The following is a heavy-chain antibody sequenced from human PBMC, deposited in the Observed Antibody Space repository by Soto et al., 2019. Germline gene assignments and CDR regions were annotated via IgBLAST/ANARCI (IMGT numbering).Heavy chain of an antibody. CDR1: GFTVSSNY. V-gene: IGHV3-53*01. Sequence: EVQLVESGGGLIQPGGSLRLSCAASGFTVSSNYMSWVRQAPGKGLEWVSVIYSGGSTYYADSVKGRFTISRDNSKNTLYLQMNSLRAEDTAVYYCARGEVVVVVAATRFDYWGQGTLVTVSS. CDR3: ARGEVVVVVAATRFDY. D-gene: IGHD2-15*01. J-gene: IGHJ4*02. CDR2: IYSGGST.